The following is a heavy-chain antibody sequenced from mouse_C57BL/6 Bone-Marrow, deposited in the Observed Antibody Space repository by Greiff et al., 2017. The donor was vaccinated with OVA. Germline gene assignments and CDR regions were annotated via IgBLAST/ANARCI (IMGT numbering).Heavy chain of an antibody. CDR3: ARSFTTVVEDY. D-gene: IGHD1-1*01. J-gene: IGHJ2*01. Sequence: VQLQQSGPELVKPGASVKISCKASGYAFSSSWMNWVKQRPGKGLEWIGRIYPGDGDTNYKGKFKGKATLTADKSSSPAYMQLSSLTSEDSAVYFCARSFTTVVEDYWGQGTTLTVSS. V-gene: IGHV1-82*01. CDR1: GYAFSSSW. CDR2: IYPGDGDT.